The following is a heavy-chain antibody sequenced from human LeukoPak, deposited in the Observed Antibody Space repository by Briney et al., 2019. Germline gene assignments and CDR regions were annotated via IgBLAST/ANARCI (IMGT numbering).Heavy chain of an antibody. V-gene: IGHV3-9*01. D-gene: IGHD6-19*01. CDR3: ARDVWTGVAVSDY. CDR1: GFTFDDYA. Sequence: GGSLRLSCAASGFTFDDYAMHWVRQAPGKGLEWVSGVSWNSGSIGYVDSVKGRFTISRDNAKNSLYLQMNSLRADDTAVYYCARDVWTGVAVSDYWGQGTLVTVSS. CDR2: VSWNSGSI. J-gene: IGHJ4*02.